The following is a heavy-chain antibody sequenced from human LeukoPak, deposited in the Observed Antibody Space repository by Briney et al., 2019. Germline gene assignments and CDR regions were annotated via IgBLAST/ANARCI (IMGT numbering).Heavy chain of an antibody. CDR2: IIPILGIA. CDR3: ATRAAGRDYYYYYGMDV. CDR1: GGTFSSYA. J-gene: IGHJ6*02. D-gene: IGHD1-26*01. V-gene: IGHV1-69*04. Sequence: VASVKVSCKASGGTFSSYAISWVRQAPGQGLEWMGRIIPILGIANYAQKFQGRVTITADKSTSTAYMELSSLRSEDTAVYYCATRAAGRDYYYYYGMDVWGQGTTVTVTS.